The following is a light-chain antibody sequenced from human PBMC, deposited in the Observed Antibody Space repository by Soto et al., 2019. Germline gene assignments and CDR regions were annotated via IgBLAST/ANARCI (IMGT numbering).Light chain of an antibody. V-gene: IGKV1-39*01. Sequence: DIQMTQSPSSLFESVCDRVTITFRASQSISSYLNWYQQKPGNDPKLLIYAAASLQSGVPARFRGSGSGTDFPVTISSLQPGDCATHYSQHSYSTPHTFGQGTKLEIK. CDR1: QSISSY. J-gene: IGKJ2*01. CDR2: AAA. CDR3: QHSYSTPHT.